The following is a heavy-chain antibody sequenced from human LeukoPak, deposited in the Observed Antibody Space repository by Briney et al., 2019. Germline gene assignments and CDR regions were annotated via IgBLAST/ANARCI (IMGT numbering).Heavy chain of an antibody. J-gene: IGHJ4*02. CDR1: GFTFSSYG. CDR2: IRYDGSNK. CDR3: AVYYDSSGYRYYFDY. Sequence: GGSLRLSCAASGFTFSSYGMHWVRQAPGKGLEWVAFIRYDGSNKYYADSVKGRFTISRDDSKNTLYLQMNSLRAEDMAVYYCAVYYDSSGYRYYFDYWGQGTLVTVSS. V-gene: IGHV3-30*02. D-gene: IGHD3-22*01.